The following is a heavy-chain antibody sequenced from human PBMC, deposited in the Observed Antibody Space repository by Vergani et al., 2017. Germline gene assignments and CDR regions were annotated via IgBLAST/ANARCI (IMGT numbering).Heavy chain of an antibody. CDR1: GYTFTDYY. D-gene: IGHD5-18*01. J-gene: IGHJ4*02. Sequence: QVQLVQSGAAVQKPGASVKVSCKASGYTFTDYYMHWVRQAPGQGLEWMGWINPHNGVTNYAQKFQGRVTMTRDTSISTASMELNRLRSDDTAVYYCARVAFTALALVSFDYWGQGTLVTVSS. V-gene: IGHV1-2*02. CDR2: INPHNGVT. CDR3: ARVAFTALALVSFDY.